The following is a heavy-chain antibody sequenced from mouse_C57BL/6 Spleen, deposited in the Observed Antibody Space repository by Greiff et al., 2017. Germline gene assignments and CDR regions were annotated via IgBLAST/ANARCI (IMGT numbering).Heavy chain of an antibody. D-gene: IGHD1-1*01. Sequence: VQLQESGAELVKPGASVKISCKASGYAFSSYWMNWVKQRPGKGLEWIGKIYPGDGDTNYNGKFKGKATLTADKSSSTAYMQLSSLTSEDSAVYCCYYYGSRDWYFDGWGTGTTVTVSS. J-gene: IGHJ1*03. CDR1: GYAFSSYW. CDR3: YYYGSRDWYFDG. V-gene: IGHV1-80*01. CDR2: IYPGDGDT.